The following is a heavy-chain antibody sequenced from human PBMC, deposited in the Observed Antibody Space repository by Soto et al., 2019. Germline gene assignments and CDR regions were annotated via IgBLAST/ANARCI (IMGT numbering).Heavy chain of an antibody. CDR1: GDSISSSHHY. Sequence: QLQLQESGPGLVKPSETLSLTCTVSGDSISSSHHYWAWVRQPPGKGLEWIVSTYYRGSTFYSPSLRGRVTTSVDTSTNQLSLKLKSVTAADTAVYFCARHGVWAPLDWGQGTLVTVSS. V-gene: IGHV4-39*01. CDR3: ARHGVWAPLD. D-gene: IGHD3-16*01. J-gene: IGHJ4*02. CDR2: TYYRGST.